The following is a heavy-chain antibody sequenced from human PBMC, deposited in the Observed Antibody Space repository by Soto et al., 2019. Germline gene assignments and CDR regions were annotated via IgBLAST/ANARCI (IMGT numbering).Heavy chain of an antibody. J-gene: IGHJ3*02. D-gene: IGHD2-15*01. CDR3: AGEHRGGTEAVDI. CDR1: GYTFTSFG. CDR2: ISAYNGNT. Sequence: QVQLVQSGAEVKKPGASVKVSCKASGYTFTSFGISWVRQAPGQGLEWMGWISAYNGNTNYAENLQGRVTMTTDTSTSTAYIDLRSLRSDDTYVYYCAGEHRGGTEAVDIWGQGTMVTVSS. V-gene: IGHV1-18*01.